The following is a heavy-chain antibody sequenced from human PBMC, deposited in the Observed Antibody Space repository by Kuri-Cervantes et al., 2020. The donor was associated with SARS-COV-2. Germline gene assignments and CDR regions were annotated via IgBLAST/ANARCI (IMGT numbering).Heavy chain of an antibody. J-gene: IGHJ4*02. Sequence: ASVKVSCKASGYTFTSYGISWVRQAPGQGLEWMGWISAYNGNTNYAQKLQGRVTITAADSASIVYMELSSLRSEDTAVYYCARSPGSGWSWVDSWGQGTLVTVSS. CDR2: ISAYNGNT. CDR3: ARSPGSGWSWVDS. CDR1: GYTFTSYG. D-gene: IGHD6-19*01. V-gene: IGHV1-18*01.